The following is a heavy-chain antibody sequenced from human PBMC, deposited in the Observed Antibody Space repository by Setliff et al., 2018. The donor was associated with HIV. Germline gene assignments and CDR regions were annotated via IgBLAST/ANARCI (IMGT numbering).Heavy chain of an antibody. CDR2: INTDGSTT. Sequence: GGSLRLSCAASGFIFSDYWMHWVRQAPGKGLVWVSRINTDGSTTSYADSVKGRFIISRDNAKNTLYLQMNGLRVEDTAIYYCARDPALGCSGATCYPGAFDMWGQGTMVTVSS. D-gene: IGHD2-15*01. CDR1: GFIFSDYW. J-gene: IGHJ3*02. CDR3: ARDPALGCSGATCYPGAFDM. V-gene: IGHV3-74*01.